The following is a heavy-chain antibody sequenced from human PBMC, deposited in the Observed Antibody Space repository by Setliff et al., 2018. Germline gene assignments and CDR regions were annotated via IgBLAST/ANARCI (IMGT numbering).Heavy chain of an antibody. D-gene: IGHD2-2*01. Sequence: LSLTCTFYGGPFRDYYWGWVRQTPGKGLEWIAEINPSGTTNYIPSLKSRLTISVDTSKRQFSLKLISVTAADTAVYYCARGRMRGSCSGPSCTYDPFDIWGQGTPVTVSS. CDR1: GGPFRDYY. CDR2: INPSGTT. CDR3: ARGRMRGSCSGPSCTYDPFDI. J-gene: IGHJ3*02. V-gene: IGHV4-34*01.